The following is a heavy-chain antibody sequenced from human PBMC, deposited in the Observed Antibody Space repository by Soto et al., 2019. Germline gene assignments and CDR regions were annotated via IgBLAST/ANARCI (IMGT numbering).Heavy chain of an antibody. D-gene: IGHD3-22*01. CDR3: ARARYDSSGYYAY. V-gene: IGHV3-48*02. CDR1: GFTFSSYS. Sequence: PGGPLRLSCAASGFTFSSYSMNWVRQAPGKGLEWVSYISSSSSTIYYADSVKGRFTISRDNAKNSLYLQMNSLRDEDSAVYYCARARYDSSGYYAYWGQGTLVTVSS. CDR2: ISSSSSTI. J-gene: IGHJ4*02.